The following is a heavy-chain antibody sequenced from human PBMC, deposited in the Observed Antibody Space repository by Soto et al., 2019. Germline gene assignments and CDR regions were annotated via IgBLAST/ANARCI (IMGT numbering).Heavy chain of an antibody. D-gene: IGHD3-22*01. CDR3: ARVNFYDTNYWYFDL. V-gene: IGHV3-66*01. CDR1: GFTVSDNY. J-gene: IGHJ2*01. CDR2: IYSGGRT. Sequence: EVQLVESGGGLVQPGGSLRLSCAASGFTVSDNYMSWVRQAPGKGLEWVSLIYSGGRTFYADSVKGRFTIPRDTNTVYLHMNSLRAEDTAIYYCARVNFYDTNYWYFDLWGRGTLVTVSS.